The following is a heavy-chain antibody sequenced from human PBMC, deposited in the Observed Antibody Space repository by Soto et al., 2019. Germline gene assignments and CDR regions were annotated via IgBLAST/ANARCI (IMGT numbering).Heavy chain of an antibody. CDR1: GGSISSGGYY. Sequence: QVQLQESGPGLVKPSQTLSLTCTVSGGSISSGGYYWSWIRQHPGKGLEWIGYIYYSGSTYYNPSLKSRVTISVDTSKHQCSLELSSVTAAGTAVYYCARVAGAYDSSGYNDYWGQVTLVTVCS. V-gene: IGHV4-31*03. CDR3: ARVAGAYDSSGYNDY. CDR2: IYYSGST. J-gene: IGHJ4*02. D-gene: IGHD3-22*01.